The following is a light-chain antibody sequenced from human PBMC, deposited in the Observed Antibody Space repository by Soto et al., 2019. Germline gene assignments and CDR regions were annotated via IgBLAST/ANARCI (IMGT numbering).Light chain of an antibody. Sequence: EIVLTQSPGTLSLSPGERLTLSCRTSQSLSTRSLAWYQQKPGQAPSLLIYEASTRAPGTPDMFSGRGSGTDFTLTVSRLEPEDVAVYYCQQYGRSGGFGQGTKVEIK. CDR2: EAS. CDR1: QSLSTRS. J-gene: IGKJ1*01. V-gene: IGKV3-20*01. CDR3: QQYGRSGG.